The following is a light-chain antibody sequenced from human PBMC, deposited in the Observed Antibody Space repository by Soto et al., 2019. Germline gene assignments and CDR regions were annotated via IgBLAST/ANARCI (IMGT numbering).Light chain of an antibody. Sequence: DIQMTQSPSTLSGSVGDRVTITCRASQTISSWLAWYQQKPGKAPKLLIYKASTLKSGVPSRFGGSGSGTDFTLTITSLLPDDCATYYCQHYSLYSPWTFGQGTKVEI. CDR1: QTISSW. V-gene: IGKV1-5*03. CDR2: KAS. CDR3: QHYSLYSPWT. J-gene: IGKJ1*01.